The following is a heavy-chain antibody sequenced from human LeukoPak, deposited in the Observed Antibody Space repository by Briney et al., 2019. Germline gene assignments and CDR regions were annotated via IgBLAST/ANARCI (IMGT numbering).Heavy chain of an antibody. J-gene: IGHJ1*01. CDR2: ISSNGGTT. Sequence: GGSLRLSCSASGFTFTIYTMHWVRQAPGKGLEYVSAISSNGGTTYYADSVKGRFFISRDNSKNTLFLQLSSLRPEDTAVYYCVRDDVYYYDSSGYPHWGQGTLVTVSS. CDR3: VRDDVYYYDSSGYPH. V-gene: IGHV3-64D*06. CDR1: GFTFTIYT. D-gene: IGHD3-22*01.